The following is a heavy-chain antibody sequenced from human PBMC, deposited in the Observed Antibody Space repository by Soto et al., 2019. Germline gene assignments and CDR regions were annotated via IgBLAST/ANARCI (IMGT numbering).Heavy chain of an antibody. J-gene: IGHJ4*02. CDR1: GYSVASFW. CDR3: ASSVLVTSTMNYFDL. Sequence: GESLKISCQASGYSVASFWIAWVRQLPGDGLDWLGIIYPDYSYTRYSPSFLGQVTISADKSIKTTYLQWSSLKASDTAIYFCASSVLVTSTMNYFDLWGQGTRVTVSS. V-gene: IGHV5-51*01. CDR2: IYPDYSYT. D-gene: IGHD2-8*02.